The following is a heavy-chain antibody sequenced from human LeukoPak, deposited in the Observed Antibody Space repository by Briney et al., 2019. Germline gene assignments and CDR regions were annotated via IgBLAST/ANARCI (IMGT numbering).Heavy chain of an antibody. D-gene: IGHD5-18*01. Sequence: GGSLRLSCVASGFTFSIYTMSWVRQAPGKGLEWVSSITSSSSSIYSADSVKGRFTISRDNAENSLYLQMNSLRVEDTAFYYCARDLAYSRLDYWGQGMLVTVSS. CDR2: ITSSSSSI. CDR1: GFTFSIYT. J-gene: IGHJ4*02. CDR3: ARDLAYSRLDY. V-gene: IGHV3-21*01.